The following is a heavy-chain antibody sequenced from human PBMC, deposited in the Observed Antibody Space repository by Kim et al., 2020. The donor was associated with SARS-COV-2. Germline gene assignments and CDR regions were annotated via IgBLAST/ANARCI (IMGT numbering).Heavy chain of an antibody. CDR2: ISPSGTTT. CDR1: GFRLTAYW. D-gene: IGHD1-1*01. Sequence: GGSLRLSCAASGFRLTAYWINWLRQAPGKGLVWVSRISPSGTTTQYAESVRGRFTMSRDNAENTLHLQMNSLRGEDTAVYYCSRGMFNDGFDVWGQGTTVTVSS. CDR3: SRGMFNDGFDV. J-gene: IGHJ6*02. V-gene: IGHV3-74*03.